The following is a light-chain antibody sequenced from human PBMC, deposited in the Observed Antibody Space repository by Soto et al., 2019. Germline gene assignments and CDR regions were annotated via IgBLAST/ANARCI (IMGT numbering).Light chain of an antibody. CDR3: QQRSDWPLT. CDR2: DAY. V-gene: IGKV3-11*01. CDR1: QSVSSY. J-gene: IGKJ4*01. Sequence: EIVLTQSPATLSLSPGERVTLSCRASQSVSSYFAWYQQKPGQAPRLLIYDAYTRAAGIPASLSGSGSGTDFTLTINSLEPDDFAVYYCQQRSDWPLTFGGGTKLEIK.